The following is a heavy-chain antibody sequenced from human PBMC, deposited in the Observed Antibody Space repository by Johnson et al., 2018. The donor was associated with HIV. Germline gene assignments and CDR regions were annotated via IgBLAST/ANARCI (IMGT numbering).Heavy chain of an antibody. D-gene: IGHD3-10*01. CDR1: GFIFSSYA. V-gene: IGHV3-30*04. Sequence: QMQLVESGGGVVQTGRSLRLSCAASGFIFSSYAMHWVRQAPGEGLEWVAVISYDGHTTYYADSVRGLTISRDNSKNTLYQQLSSLSSEDTAVYYCARDSGVPGNDAFDIWGQGTMVSVSS. J-gene: IGHJ3*02. CDR2: ISYDGHTT. CDR3: ARDSGVPGNDAFDI.